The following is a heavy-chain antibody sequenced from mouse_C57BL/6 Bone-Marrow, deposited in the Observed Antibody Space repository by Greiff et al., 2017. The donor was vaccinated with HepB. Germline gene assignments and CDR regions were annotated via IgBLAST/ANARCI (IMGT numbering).Heavy chain of an antibody. J-gene: IGHJ2*01. Sequence: EVKLQESGPGLVKPSQSMSLTCSVTGYSITSGYYWNWIRQFPGNKLEWMSYIRYDGSNNYNPSLKNRISITRDTSKNQFFLKLNSVTTEDTATYDCARDRGDEGYYWGYVDYWGQGTTLTVSS. V-gene: IGHV3-6*01. D-gene: IGHD2-3*01. CDR2: IRYDGSN. CDR3: ARDRGDEGYYWGYVDY. CDR1: GYSITSGYY.